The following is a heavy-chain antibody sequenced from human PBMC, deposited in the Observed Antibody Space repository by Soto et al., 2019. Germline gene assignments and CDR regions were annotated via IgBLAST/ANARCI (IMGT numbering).Heavy chain of an antibody. V-gene: IGHV4-59*01. Sequence: SETLSLTCTVSGGSISSYYWSWIRQPPGKGLEWIGYIYYSGSTNYNPSLKSRVTISVDTSKNQFSLKLSSMTAADTAVYYCARVPKDCTNGVCYDNWFDPWGQGTLVTVSS. D-gene: IGHD2-8*01. CDR1: GGSISSYY. CDR2: IYYSGST. J-gene: IGHJ5*02. CDR3: ARVPKDCTNGVCYDNWFDP.